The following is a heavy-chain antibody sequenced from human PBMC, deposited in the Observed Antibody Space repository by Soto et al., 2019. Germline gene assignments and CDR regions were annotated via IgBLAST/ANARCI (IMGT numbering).Heavy chain of an antibody. Sequence: VCGGYMCSYSWCWIRKKKEKGLEWIGYIYYSWSTNYNPSLTSRVTISVAPSKNQSSLKLSSVTAADTAVYYCARHRYSYGVYYFDYWGHGTLVTVSS. CDR1: GGYMCSYS. V-gene: IGHV4-59*08. CDR2: IYYSWST. D-gene: IGHD5-18*01. J-gene: IGHJ4*01. CDR3: ARHRYSYGVYYFDY.